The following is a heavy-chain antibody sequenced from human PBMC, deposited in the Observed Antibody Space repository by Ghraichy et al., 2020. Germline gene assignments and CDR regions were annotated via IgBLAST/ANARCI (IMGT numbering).Heavy chain of an antibody. CDR3: AKVPTMIVVVIPKLDY. CDR2: ISGSGGST. D-gene: IGHD3-22*01. V-gene: IGHV3-23*01. Sequence: GGSLRLSCAASGFTFSSYAMSWVRQAPGKGLEWVSAISGSGGSTYYADSVKGRFTISRDNSKNTLYLQMNSLRAEDTAVYYCAKVPTMIVVVIPKLDYWGQGTLVTVSS. CDR1: GFTFSSYA. J-gene: IGHJ4*02.